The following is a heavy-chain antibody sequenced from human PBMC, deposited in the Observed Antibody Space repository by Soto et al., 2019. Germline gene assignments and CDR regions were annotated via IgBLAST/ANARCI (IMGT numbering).Heavy chain of an antibody. Sequence: PSGTLSLTCAVYGGSFSIYYWSWIRKPPGKGLEWIGEINQGGSTTYNPSLKSRVTMSLDTSKNQYFLKLNSVTAADTAVYYCAPVRNFDKLFSLWGQGTPVTVSS. J-gene: IGHJ4*02. D-gene: IGHD3-9*01. CDR2: INQGGST. V-gene: IGHV4-34*01. CDR1: GGSFSIYY. CDR3: APVRNFDKLFSL.